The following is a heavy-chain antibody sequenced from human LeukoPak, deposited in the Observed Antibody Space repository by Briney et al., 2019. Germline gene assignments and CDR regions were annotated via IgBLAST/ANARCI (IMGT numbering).Heavy chain of an antibody. Sequence: GGPLRLSCAASGFTFSSYAMHWVRQAPGKGLEWVAVISYDGSNKYYADSVKGRFTISRDNSKNTLYLQMNSLRAEDTAVYYCAREDSSGYYKNGYFDYWGQGTLVTVSS. V-gene: IGHV3-30-3*01. CDR3: AREDSSGYYKNGYFDY. CDR1: GFTFSSYA. CDR2: ISYDGSNK. D-gene: IGHD3-22*01. J-gene: IGHJ4*02.